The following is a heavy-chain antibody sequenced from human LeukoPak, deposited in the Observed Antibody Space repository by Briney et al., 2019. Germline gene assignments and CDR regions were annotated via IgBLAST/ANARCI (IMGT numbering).Heavy chain of an antibody. CDR2: ISSSSSYI. V-gene: IGHV3-21*01. CDR3: ARRPGDLMTAFDI. CDR1: GFTFSSYS. D-gene: IGHD7-27*01. J-gene: IGHJ3*02. Sequence: GGSLRLSCAASGFTFSSYSMNWVRQAPGKGLEWVSSISSSSSYIYYADSVKGRFTISRDNAKNSLYLQMNSLRAEDTAVYYCARRPGDLMTAFDIWGQGTMVTVSS.